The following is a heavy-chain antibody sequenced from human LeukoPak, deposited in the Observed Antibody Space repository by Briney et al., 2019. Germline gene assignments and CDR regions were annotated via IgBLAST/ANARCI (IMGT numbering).Heavy chain of an antibody. V-gene: IGHV3-66*01. CDR3: ARTPHYDSTYFDY. CDR2: IYPDGRT. Sequence: GGSLRLSCAAPGFTVSTNYMNWVRQAPGKGLEWVSVIYPDGRTYSADSVRGRLTISRANSKNTLYLQMNSLRAEDTAVYYCARTPHYDSTYFDYWGQGTLVIASS. J-gene: IGHJ4*02. CDR1: GFTVSTNY. D-gene: IGHD3-22*01.